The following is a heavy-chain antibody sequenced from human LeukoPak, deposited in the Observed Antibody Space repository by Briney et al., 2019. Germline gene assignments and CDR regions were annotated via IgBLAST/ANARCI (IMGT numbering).Heavy chain of an antibody. CDR2: IQASGST. Sequence: PSETLSLTCTVSGDSIRSYYWNWIRQPAGKELEWIGRIQASGSTNDNPSLKSRIIMSIDTSKNQFSLKLTSVTAADTAVYYCAKDDLITGGKNWFDLWGQGTLVTVSS. V-gene: IGHV4-4*07. J-gene: IGHJ5*02. CDR1: GDSIRSYY. CDR3: AKDDLITGGKNWFDL. D-gene: IGHD2-15*01.